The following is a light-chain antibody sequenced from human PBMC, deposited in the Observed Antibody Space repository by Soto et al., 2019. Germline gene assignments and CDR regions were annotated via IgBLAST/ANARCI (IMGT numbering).Light chain of an antibody. CDR2: DVS. CDR3: SSYAGTHIV. CDR1: SSDVGGYNY. Sequence: QSVLTQPPSASRSPGQSVTISCTGTSSDVGGYNYVSWYQQHPGKAPKLMIYDVSKRPSGVPARFSGSKSGNTASLTVSGLQAEDEADYYCSSYAGTHIVFGTGTKLTVL. V-gene: IGLV2-8*02. J-gene: IGLJ1*01.